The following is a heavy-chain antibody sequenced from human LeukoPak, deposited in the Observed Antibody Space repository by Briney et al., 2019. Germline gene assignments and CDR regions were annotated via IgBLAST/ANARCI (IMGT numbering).Heavy chain of an antibody. D-gene: IGHD1-26*01. V-gene: IGHV1-24*01. J-gene: IGHJ3*02. CDR2: FDPEDGET. CDR1: GYTLTELS. CDR3: ATDPRYSGSSGAFDI. Sequence: ASVKVSCKVSGYTLTELSMHWVRQAPGKGLGWMGGFDPEDGETIYAQKFQGRVTMTEDTSTDTAYMELSSLRSEDTAVYYCATDPRYSGSSGAFDIWGQGTMVTVPS.